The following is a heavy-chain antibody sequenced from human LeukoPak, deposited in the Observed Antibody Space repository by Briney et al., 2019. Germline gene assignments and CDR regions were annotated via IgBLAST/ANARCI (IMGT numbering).Heavy chain of an antibody. CDR2: ISYDGSNK. CDR3: AKGWQLVDY. V-gene: IGHV3-30*18. Sequence: HPGGSLRLSCAASGFTFSSYGMHWVRQAPGKGLEWVAVISYDGSNKCYADSVKGRFTISRDNSKNTLYLQMNSLRAEDTAVYYCAKGWQLVDYWGQGTLVTVSS. J-gene: IGHJ4*02. D-gene: IGHD1-26*01. CDR1: GFTFSSYG.